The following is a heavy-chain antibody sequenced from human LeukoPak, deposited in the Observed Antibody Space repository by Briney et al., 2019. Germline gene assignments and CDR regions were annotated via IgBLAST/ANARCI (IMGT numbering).Heavy chain of an antibody. J-gene: IGHJ4*02. V-gene: IGHV3-30-3*01. CDR2: ISYDGSNK. Sequence: GGSLRLSCAASGFTFSGYAMHWVRQAPGKGLEWVAVISYDGSNKYYADSVKGRFTISRDNSKNTLYLQMNSLRAEDTAVYYCARGGLWFGELLPHFDYWGQGTLVTVSS. D-gene: IGHD3-10*01. CDR1: GFTFSGYA. CDR3: ARGGLWFGELLPHFDY.